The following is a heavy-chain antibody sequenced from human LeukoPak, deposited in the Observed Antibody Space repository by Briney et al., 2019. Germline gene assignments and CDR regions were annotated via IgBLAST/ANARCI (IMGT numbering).Heavy chain of an antibody. D-gene: IGHD5-18*01. Sequence: GGSLRLSCAASGFTFNYAGMSWVRQAPGKGLEWVGRIKSKTDGETTDYSAPVKGRFTISRDESKNTLYLQMNSLNTEDTALYYCTTAPSGYAYMNGWHLDYWGQGALVTVSS. CDR3: TTAPSGYAYMNGWHLDY. CDR1: GFTFNYAG. CDR2: IKSKTDGETT. V-gene: IGHV3-15*01. J-gene: IGHJ4*02.